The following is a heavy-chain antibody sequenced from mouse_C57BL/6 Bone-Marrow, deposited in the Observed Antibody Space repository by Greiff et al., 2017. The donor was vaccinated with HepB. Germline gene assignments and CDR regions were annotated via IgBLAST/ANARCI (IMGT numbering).Heavy chain of an antibody. CDR1: GFTFSSYA. J-gene: IGHJ2*01. CDR2: ISDGGSYT. CDR3: ARGNWNYFGC. Sequence: EVQLQESGGGLVKPGGSLKLSCAASGFTFSSYAMSWVRQTPEKRLEWVATISDGGSYTYYPDNVKGRFTISRDNAKNNLYLQMSHLKSEDTAMYYCARGNWNYFGCWGQGTTLTVSS. D-gene: IGHD4-1*01. V-gene: IGHV5-4*01.